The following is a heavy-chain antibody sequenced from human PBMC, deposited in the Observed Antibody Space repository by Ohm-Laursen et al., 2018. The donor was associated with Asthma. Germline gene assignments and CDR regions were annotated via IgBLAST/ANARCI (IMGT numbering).Heavy chain of an antibody. CDR3: ARDRAEDNWFDP. J-gene: IGHJ5*02. D-gene: IGHD5-24*01. Sequence: SLRLSCSASGFTFRSYAMHWVRQAPGKGLEWVAVISYDGSNKYYADSVKGRFTISRDNSKNTLYLQMNSLRAEDTAVYYCARDRAEDNWFDPWGQGTLVTVSS. V-gene: IGHV3-30-3*01. CDR2: ISYDGSNK. CDR1: GFTFRSYA.